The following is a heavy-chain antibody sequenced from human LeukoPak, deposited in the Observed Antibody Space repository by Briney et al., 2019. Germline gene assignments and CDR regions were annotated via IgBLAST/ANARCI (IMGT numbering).Heavy chain of an antibody. Sequence: SETLSLTCTVSGGSISSGSYYWSWIRQPAGKGLEWIGRIYTSGSTNYNPSLKSRVTISVDTSKNQFSLKLSSVTAADTAVYYCARGGEYWGQGTLVTVSS. J-gene: IGHJ4*02. D-gene: IGHD3-10*01. CDR2: IYTSGST. CDR1: GGSISSGSYY. CDR3: ARGGEY. V-gene: IGHV4-61*02.